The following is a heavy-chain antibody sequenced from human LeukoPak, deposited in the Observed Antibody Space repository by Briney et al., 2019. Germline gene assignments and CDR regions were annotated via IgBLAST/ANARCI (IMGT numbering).Heavy chain of an antibody. J-gene: IGHJ3*02. V-gene: IGHV1-8*03. Sequence: ASVKVSCKASGYTFTSYDINWVRQATGQGLEWMGWMNPNSGNTGYAQKFQGRVTITRNTSISTAYMELSGLRSEDTAVYYCARTKVADAFDIWGQGTMVTVSS. CDR2: MNPNSGNT. D-gene: IGHD2-8*01. CDR3: ARTKVADAFDI. CDR1: GYTFTSYD.